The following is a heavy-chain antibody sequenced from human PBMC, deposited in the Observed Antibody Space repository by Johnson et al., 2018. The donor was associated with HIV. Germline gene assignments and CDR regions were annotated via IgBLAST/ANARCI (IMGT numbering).Heavy chain of an antibody. V-gene: IGHV3-9*01. CDR1: GFSFSSYG. D-gene: IGHD1-26*01. CDR3: AKGLGWELLTHDAFDI. Sequence: VRLVESGGRLVQPGGSLRLSCAASGFSFSSYGMNWVRQAPGKGLEWVSGINWNSNDMGYADSVKGRFTISKDNAKNSLYLQMNSLRAEDTALYYCAKGLGWELLTHDAFDIWGQGTMVTVSS. CDR2: INWNSNDM. J-gene: IGHJ3*02.